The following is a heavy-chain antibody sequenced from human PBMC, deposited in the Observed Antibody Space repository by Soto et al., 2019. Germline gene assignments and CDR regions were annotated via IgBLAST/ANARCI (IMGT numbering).Heavy chain of an antibody. Sequence: EVQLLESGGGLVQPGGSLRLSCAASGFTFSSYAMSWVRQAPGKGLKRVSAISGSGGSTYYADSVKGRFTISRDNSKNTLYLQMNSLRAEDTAVYYCAKAIYIVVNYYYGMDVWGQGTTVTVSS. CDR2: ISGSGGST. V-gene: IGHV3-23*01. CDR1: GFTFSSYA. J-gene: IGHJ6*02. D-gene: IGHD2-15*01. CDR3: AKAIYIVVNYYYGMDV.